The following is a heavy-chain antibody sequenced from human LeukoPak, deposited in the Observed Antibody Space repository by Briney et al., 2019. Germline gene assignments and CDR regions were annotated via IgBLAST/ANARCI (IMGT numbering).Heavy chain of an antibody. J-gene: IGHJ4*02. CDR2: ISSSSTM. CDR1: GSTFSSYS. CDR3: ARDIVGATNEPDY. V-gene: IGHV3-48*02. D-gene: IGHD1-26*01. Sequence: GGSLRLSCAASGSTFSSYSMNWVRQAPGKGLEWVSYISSSSTMYYADSVKGRFTISRDNAKNSLYLQMNSLRDEDTAVYYCARDIVGATNEPDYWGQGTLVTVSS.